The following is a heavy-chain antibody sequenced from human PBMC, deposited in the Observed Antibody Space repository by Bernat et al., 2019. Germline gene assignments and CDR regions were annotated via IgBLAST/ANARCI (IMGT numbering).Heavy chain of an antibody. CDR3: ARDSVPGIALQIDY. J-gene: IGHJ4*02. CDR2: ISYDGSNK. D-gene: IGHD6-13*01. V-gene: IGHV3-30-3*01. Sequence: QVQLVESGGGVVQPGRSLRLSCAASGFTFSSYAMHWVRQAPGKGPEWVAVISYDGSNKYYADSVKGRFTISRDNSKNTLYLQMNSLRAEDTAVYYCARDSVPGIALQIDYGGQGTLVTVSS. CDR1: GFTFSSYA.